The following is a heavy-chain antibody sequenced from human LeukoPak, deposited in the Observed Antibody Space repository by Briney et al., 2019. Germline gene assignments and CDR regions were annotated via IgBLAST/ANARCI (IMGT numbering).Heavy chain of an antibody. CDR1: GGSFSGYS. Sequence: SETLSLTCAVYGGSFSGYSWGWIRQSPGEGGKGLEWIASVYHSGAEYVNPSLKSRVTPSVDTSKSQFYLTLTSVTAADTAVYFCARASFASGSYYFDLWGPGTLITVSS. V-gene: IGHV4-34*01. CDR3: ARASFASGSYYFDL. J-gene: IGHJ4*02. D-gene: IGHD3-10*01. CDR2: VYHSGAE.